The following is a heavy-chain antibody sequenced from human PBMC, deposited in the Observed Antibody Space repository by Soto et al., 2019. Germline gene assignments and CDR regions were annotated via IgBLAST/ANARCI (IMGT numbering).Heavy chain of an antibody. V-gene: IGHV3-23*01. CDR2: ISGSGGST. Sequence: EVQLLESGGGLVQPGGSLRLSCAASGFTFSSYAMSWVRQAPGKGLEWVSAISGSGGSTYYADSVKGRFTISRDNSKNTLYLQMNSLRAEDTAVYYCAKVGEVGVTANILLYYYYGMDVWGQGTTVSVSS. CDR3: AKVGEVGVTANILLYYYYGMDV. J-gene: IGHJ6*02. CDR1: GFTFSSYA. D-gene: IGHD2-21*02.